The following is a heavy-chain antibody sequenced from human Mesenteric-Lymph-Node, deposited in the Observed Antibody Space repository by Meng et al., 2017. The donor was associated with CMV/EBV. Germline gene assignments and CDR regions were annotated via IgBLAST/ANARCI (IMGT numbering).Heavy chain of an antibody. CDR2: ISYDGSNK. D-gene: IGHD3-22*01. J-gene: IGHJ4*02. CDR3: AKVPRAATWGYYDSSGSLYYFDY. V-gene: IGHV3-30*04. Sequence: GESLKISCAASGFTFSSYAMHWVRQAPGKGLEWVAVISYDGSNKYYADSVKGRFTISRDNSKNTLYLQMNSLRAEDTAVYYCAKVPRAATWGYYDSSGSLYYFDYWGQGTLVTVSS. CDR1: GFTFSSYA.